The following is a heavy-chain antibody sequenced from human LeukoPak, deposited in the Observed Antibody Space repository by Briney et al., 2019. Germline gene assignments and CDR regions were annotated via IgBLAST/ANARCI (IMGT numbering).Heavy chain of an antibody. J-gene: IGHJ6*04. D-gene: IGHD2-2*01. CDR3: ATLAGVVPGGLLL. V-gene: IGHV3-7*01. CDR2: IKKDGSEK. Sequence: GGSLRLSCVASGFTSSAFWMSWVRRPPGKGLEWVANIKKDGSEKDYVDSVKGRFSIFRDNAKNSVYLQMNGLRAEDTAVYYCATLAGVVPGGLLLWGKGTTVIVSS. CDR1: GFTSSAFW.